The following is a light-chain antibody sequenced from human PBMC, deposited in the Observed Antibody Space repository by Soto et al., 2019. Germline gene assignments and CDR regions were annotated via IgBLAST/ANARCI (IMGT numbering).Light chain of an antibody. CDR3: QQYNSYSTT. CDR1: QTISTW. V-gene: IGKV1-5*03. CDR2: KAS. J-gene: IGKJ1*01. Sequence: DIQMTQSPSTLSASVGDRVTISCRASQTISTWLAWYQQKPGKAPRLLIHKASSLESGVPSRFSGSGSGTEFTLTISSLQPEDIATYYCQQYNSYSTTFGQGTKVDIK.